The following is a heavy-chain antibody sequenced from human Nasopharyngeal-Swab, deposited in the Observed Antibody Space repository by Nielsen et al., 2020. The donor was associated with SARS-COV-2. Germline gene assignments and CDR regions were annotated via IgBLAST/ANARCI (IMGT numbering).Heavy chain of an antibody. D-gene: IGHD2-21*01. CDR2: IDTDGSTT. CDR1: GFTFSNAW. J-gene: IGHJ5*02. V-gene: IGHV3-74*01. Sequence: GESLKISCAGSGFTFSNAWMNWVRQAPGKGLVWVSRIDTDGSTTDHADSVKGRFTISRDNAKNTLYLQMNNLRAEDTALYYCARDVAGADSAWGQGTLVTVSS. CDR3: ARDVAGADSA.